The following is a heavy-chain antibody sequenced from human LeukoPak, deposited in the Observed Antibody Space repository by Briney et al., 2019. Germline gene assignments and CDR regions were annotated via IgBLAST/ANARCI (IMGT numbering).Heavy chain of an antibody. Sequence: GGSLRLSCEASGFSFDDYGMNWVRQAPGKGLEWVSGINWNGGSTGYADSVKGRFTISRHNAKNSLYLQMNSLRAEDTALYYCVRAKRYFDWLPHCWGQGTLVTVSS. CDR2: INWNGGST. CDR3: VRAKRYFDWLPHC. CDR1: GFSFDDYG. J-gene: IGHJ4*02. D-gene: IGHD3-9*01. V-gene: IGHV3-20*04.